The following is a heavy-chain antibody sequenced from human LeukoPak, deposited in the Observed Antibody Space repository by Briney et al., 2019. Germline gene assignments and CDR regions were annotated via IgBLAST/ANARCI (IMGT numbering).Heavy chain of an antibody. CDR2: INWNGGST. J-gene: IGHJ4*02. CDR3: ARTSTPNYYDSSGFCYFDY. D-gene: IGHD3-22*01. V-gene: IGHV3-20*04. Sequence: GGSLRLSCAASGFTFDDYGMSWVRQAPGKGLEWVSGINWNGGSTGYADSVKGRFTISRDNAKHSLYLQMNSLRAEDTALYYCARTSTPNYYDSSGFCYFDYWGQGTLVTVSS. CDR1: GFTFDDYG.